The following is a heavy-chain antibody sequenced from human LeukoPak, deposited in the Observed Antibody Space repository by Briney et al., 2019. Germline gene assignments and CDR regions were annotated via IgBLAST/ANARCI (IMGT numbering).Heavy chain of an antibody. CDR3: AKGSIFGVVNDY. V-gene: IGHV3-30*18. D-gene: IGHD3-3*01. J-gene: IGHJ4*02. Sequence: SGGSLRLSCAASGFTFSSYGMHWVRQAPGKGLEWVAVISYDGSNKYYADSVKGRFTISRDNSKNTLYLQMNSLRAEDTAVYYCAKGSIFGVVNDYWGQGTLVTVSS. CDR1: GFTFSSYG. CDR2: ISYDGSNK.